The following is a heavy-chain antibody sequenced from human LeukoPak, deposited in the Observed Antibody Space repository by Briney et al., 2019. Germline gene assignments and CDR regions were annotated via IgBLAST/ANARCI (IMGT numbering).Heavy chain of an antibody. CDR2: INHSGST. Sequence: PSETLSLTCAVDGASFSDYYWNWIRQPPGKGLEWIGEINHSGSTNYNPSLKTRVTISVDTSKNQFSLKLNSVTAADTAVYFCAKTPTALVRGGYYFDSWGQGTLVTVSS. J-gene: IGHJ4*02. CDR3: AKTPTALVRGGYYFDS. D-gene: IGHD6-6*01. V-gene: IGHV4-34*01. CDR1: GASFSDYY.